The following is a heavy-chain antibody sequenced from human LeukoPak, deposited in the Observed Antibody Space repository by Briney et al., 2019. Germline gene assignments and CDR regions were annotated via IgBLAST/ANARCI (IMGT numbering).Heavy chain of an antibody. CDR3: ARVNSGYDIRCDY. J-gene: IGHJ4*02. V-gene: IGHV1-3*01. CDR1: GYTFTSYA. CDR2: INAGNGNT. D-gene: IGHD5-12*01. Sequence: ASVKVSCKASGYTFTSYAMHWVRQAPGQRLGWMGWINAGNGNTKYSQKFQGGVTITRDTSASTAYMELSSLRSEDTAVYYCARVNSGYDIRCDYWGQGTLVTFSS.